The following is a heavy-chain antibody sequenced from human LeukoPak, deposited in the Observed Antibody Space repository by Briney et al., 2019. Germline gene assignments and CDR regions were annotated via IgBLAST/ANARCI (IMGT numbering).Heavy chain of an antibody. CDR3: ARMIGYCTNGVCPHLEYYGMDV. V-gene: IGHV1-69*04. CDR1: GGTFSSYA. Sequence: ASVKVSCKASGGTFSSYAISWVWQAPGQGLEWMGRIIPILGIANYAQKFQGRVTITADKSTSTAYMELSSLRSEDTAVYYCARMIGYCTNGVCPHLEYYGMDVWGQGTTVTVSS. CDR2: IIPILGIA. J-gene: IGHJ6*02. D-gene: IGHD2-8*01.